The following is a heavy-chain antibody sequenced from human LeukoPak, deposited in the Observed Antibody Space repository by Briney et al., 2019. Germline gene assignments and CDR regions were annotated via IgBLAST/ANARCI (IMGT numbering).Heavy chain of an antibody. CDR2: IYTSGST. V-gene: IGHV4-61*02. D-gene: IGHD2-2*01. Sequence: SQTLSLTCTVSGGSISSGSYYWSWIRQPAGKGLEWIGRIYTSGSTNYNPSLKSRVTISVDTSKNQFSLKLSSVTAADTAVYYCARVVVVVPAADYYMDVWGKGTTVTVSS. CDR1: GGSISSGSYY. CDR3: ARVVVVVPAADYYMDV. J-gene: IGHJ6*03.